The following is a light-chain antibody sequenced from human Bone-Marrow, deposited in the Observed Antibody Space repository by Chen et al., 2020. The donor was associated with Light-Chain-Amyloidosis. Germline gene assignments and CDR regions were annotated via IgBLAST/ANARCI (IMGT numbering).Light chain of an antibody. CDR1: DLPTKY. Sequence: SYELTQPPSVSVSPGQTARITCSGADLPTKYAHWYQQKPGQAPVLVIHRDTERPSGVSERFSGSSSGTTATLTVSGVQAEDEADCRCQSADSSGTYEVIFGGGTKLTV. CDR2: RDT. V-gene: IGLV3-25*03. J-gene: IGLJ2*01. CDR3: QSADSSGTYEVI.